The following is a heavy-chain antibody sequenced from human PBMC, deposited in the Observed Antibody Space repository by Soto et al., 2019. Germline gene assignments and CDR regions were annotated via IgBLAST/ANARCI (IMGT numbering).Heavy chain of an antibody. CDR2: IYHSGST. CDR1: SGSISSSNW. V-gene: IGHV4-4*02. CDR3: ASRTSGSYGSYNWFDP. Sequence: QVQLQESGPGLVKPSGTLSLTCAVSSGSISSSNWWSWVRQPPGKGLEWIGEIYHSGSTNYNPSLKRRFNISVDKSKNQFSLKLSSGTAADTAVYYCASRTSGSYGSYNWFDPWGQGTLVTVSS. D-gene: IGHD5-18*01. J-gene: IGHJ5*02.